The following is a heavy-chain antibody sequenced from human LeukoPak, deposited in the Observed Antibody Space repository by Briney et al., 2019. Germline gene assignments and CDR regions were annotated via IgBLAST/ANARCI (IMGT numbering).Heavy chain of an antibody. CDR1: GLSFSIYW. CDR2: INTDGTFT. V-gene: IGHV3-74*01. Sequence: GGSLRLSCAASGLSFSIYWMHWVRQAQGKGLVWVSRINTDGTFTRYADSVQGRFTISRNTAKNTLFLRMNSLSAEDTAVYYCAREAKVGGALQYWGQGILVTVSS. D-gene: IGHD1-26*01. CDR3: AREAKVGGALQY. J-gene: IGHJ4*02.